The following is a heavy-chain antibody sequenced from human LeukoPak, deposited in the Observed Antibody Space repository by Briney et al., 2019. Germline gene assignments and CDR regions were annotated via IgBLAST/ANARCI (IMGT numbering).Heavy chain of an antibody. V-gene: IGHV4-34*01. J-gene: IGHJ4*02. CDR3: ARDSPGSGRSPELDY. CDR2: IYFGGST. CDR1: GGSFSGYY. D-gene: IGHD6-19*01. Sequence: PSETLSLTCAVYGGSFSGYYWSWIRQPPGKGLECIGSIYFGGSTYYNPSLKSRVTISVDTSKNQFSLKLSSVTAADTAVYYCARDSPGSGRSPELDYWGQGTLVTVSS.